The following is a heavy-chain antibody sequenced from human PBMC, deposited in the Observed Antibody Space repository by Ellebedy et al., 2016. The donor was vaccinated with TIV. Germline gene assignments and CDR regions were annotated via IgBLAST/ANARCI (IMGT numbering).Heavy chain of an antibody. CDR3: ARHVRGRVDY. Sequence: MPSETLSLTCTVSGSSISSGDYYWSWIRQPPGKGLEWIGYIYYSGSTNYNPSLKSRVTISVDPSKNQFSLKLSSVTAADTAVSYGARHVRGRVDYWGQGTLVTVSS. D-gene: IGHD3-10*02. J-gene: IGHJ4*02. CDR1: GSSISSGDYY. CDR2: IYYSGST. V-gene: IGHV4-61*08.